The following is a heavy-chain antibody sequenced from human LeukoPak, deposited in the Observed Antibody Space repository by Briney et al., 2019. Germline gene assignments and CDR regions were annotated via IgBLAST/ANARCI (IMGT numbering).Heavy chain of an antibody. CDR3: ARDMYYYDSSGYYPN. D-gene: IGHD3-22*01. J-gene: IGHJ4*02. Sequence: PGGSLRLSCAASGFTFSSYEMNWVRQAPGKGLEWVSYISPSGSAMYYADSVKGRFTISRDNAKNSLYLQMNSLRAEDTAVYYCARDMYYYDSSGYYPNWGQGTLVTVSS. CDR2: ISPSGSAM. V-gene: IGHV3-48*03. CDR1: GFTFSSYE.